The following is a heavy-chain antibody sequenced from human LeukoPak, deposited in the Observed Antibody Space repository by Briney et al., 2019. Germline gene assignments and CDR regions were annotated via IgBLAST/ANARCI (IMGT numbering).Heavy chain of an antibody. CDR3: ARLLGSSYYSFDS. CDR1: GGSITSNYHY. J-gene: IGHJ4*02. CDR2: IYHGGPT. D-gene: IGHD3-22*01. V-gene: IGHV4-39*01. Sequence: SETLSLTRTVSGGSITSNYHYWGWIRQPPGKGLEWMGNIYHGGPTYYSPSLQSRITISVDTSKNQFYVKLRSVTAADTAVYYCARLLGSSYYSFDSWGQGTLVTVSS.